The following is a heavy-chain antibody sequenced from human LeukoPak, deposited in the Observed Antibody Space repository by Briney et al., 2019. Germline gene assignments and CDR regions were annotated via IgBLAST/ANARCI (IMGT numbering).Heavy chain of an antibody. D-gene: IGHD3-22*01. Sequence: ASVKVSCKASGYIFTGYYIHWVRQAPGQGLEWMGWINPHSGGTNYAQKFQGRVTMTRDTSISTAYMELSRLRSGDTAVYYCARDRDYYDSIGSYYEGGSLDYWGQGTLVTVSS. CDR1: GYIFTGYY. J-gene: IGHJ4*02. V-gene: IGHV1-2*02. CDR2: INPHSGGT. CDR3: ARDRDYYDSIGSYYEGGSLDY.